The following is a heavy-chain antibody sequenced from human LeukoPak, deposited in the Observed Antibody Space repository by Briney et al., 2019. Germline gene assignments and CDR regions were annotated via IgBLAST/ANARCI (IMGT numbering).Heavy chain of an antibody. CDR2: ISYDGSNK. J-gene: IGHJ6*02. V-gene: IGHV3-30-3*01. CDR1: GSTFSSYA. Sequence: GGSLRLSCAGSGSTFSSYAMHWVRQAPGKGLEWVAVISYDGSNKYYADSVKGRFTISRDNSKNTLYLQMNSLRAEDTAVYYCARPRGYSYGYGMDVWGQGTTVTVSS. D-gene: IGHD5-18*01. CDR3: ARPRGYSYGYGMDV.